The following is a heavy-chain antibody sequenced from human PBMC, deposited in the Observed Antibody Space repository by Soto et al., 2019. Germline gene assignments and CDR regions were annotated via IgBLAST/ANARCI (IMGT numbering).Heavy chain of an antibody. CDR3: ARDLFPRNGPQDGLRL. D-gene: IGHD2-8*01. Sequence: QLQLVQSGSEVRKPGASVKVSCKASGYTFTSFGISWVRQAPGQGLEWMGWIGAYNGDTNLAQKFQGGATMTTDTSSNTAYMELRSLRSDDMAVYYCARDLFPRNGPQDGLRLWGQGTLVTVSS. J-gene: IGHJ4*02. CDR1: GYTFTSFG. V-gene: IGHV1-18*03. CDR2: IGAYNGDT.